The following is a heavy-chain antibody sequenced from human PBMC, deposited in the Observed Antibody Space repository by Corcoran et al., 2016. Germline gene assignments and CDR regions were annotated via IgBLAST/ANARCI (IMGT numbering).Heavy chain of an antibody. J-gene: IGHJ4*02. CDR1: GFTFSNAW. Sequence: VQLVESGGGVVKPGGSLRLSCAGSGFTFSNAWMNWVRQAPGQGLEWVGRIKSKPDGETTDYPAPVKGRFTISRVDPKNTVYLQMNSLKTEDTAMYYCSTGGYFFDYWGQGTLVTVSS. CDR3: STGGYFFDY. D-gene: IGHD3-10*01. CDR2: IKSKPDGETT. V-gene: IGHV3-15*07.